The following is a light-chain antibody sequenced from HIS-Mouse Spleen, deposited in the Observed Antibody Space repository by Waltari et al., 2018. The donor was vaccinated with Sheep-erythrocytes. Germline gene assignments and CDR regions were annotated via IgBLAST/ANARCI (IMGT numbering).Light chain of an antibody. CDR2: SNN. CDR1: SSHIGSNT. J-gene: IGLJ2*01. Sequence: QSVLTQPPSASGTPGQRVTISGSGSSSHIGSNTVNWYQQLPGTAPKLLIYSNNQRPSGVPDRFSGSKSGTSASLAISGLQSEDEADYYCAAWDDSLNGVVFGGGTKLTVL. V-gene: IGLV1-44*01. CDR3: AAWDDSLNGVV.